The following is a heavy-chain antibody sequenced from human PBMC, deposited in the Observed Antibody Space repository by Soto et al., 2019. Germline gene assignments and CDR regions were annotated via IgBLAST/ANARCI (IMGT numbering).Heavy chain of an antibody. CDR3: AKDYGDRDRRFDY. CDR2: ISWNSGSI. D-gene: IGHD4-17*01. CDR1: GFTFDDYA. J-gene: IGHJ4*02. Sequence: EVQLVESGGGLVQPGRSLRLSCAASGFTFDDYAMHWVRQAPGKGLEWVSGISWNSGSIGYADSVKGRFTISRDNAQNSLFLQMNSLRAEDTSLYYCAKDYGDRDRRFDYWGQGTLVTVSS. V-gene: IGHV3-9*01.